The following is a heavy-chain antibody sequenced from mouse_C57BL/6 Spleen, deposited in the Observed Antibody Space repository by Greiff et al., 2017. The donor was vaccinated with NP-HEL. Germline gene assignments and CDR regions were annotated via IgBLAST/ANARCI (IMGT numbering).Heavy chain of an antibody. CDR1: GFTFSSYG. D-gene: IGHD2-3*01. J-gene: IGHJ4*01. CDR2: ISSGGSYT. Sequence: EVKVVESGGDLVKPGGSLKLSCAASGFTFSSYGMSWVRQTPDKRLEWVATISSGGSYTYYPDSVKGRCTISRDNAKNTLYLQMSSLKSEDTAMYYCARRGLLRGYYAMDYWGQGTSVTVSS. CDR3: ARRGLLRGYYAMDY. V-gene: IGHV5-6*02.